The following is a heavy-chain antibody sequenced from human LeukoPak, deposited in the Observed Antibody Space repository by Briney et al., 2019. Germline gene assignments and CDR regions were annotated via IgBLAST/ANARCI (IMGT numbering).Heavy chain of an antibody. CDR1: GYTFTDYY. CDR2: VDPEDGET. Sequence: ASVKLSCKVSGYTFTDYYMHWVQQAPGKGLEWMGLVDPEDGETIYAEKFQGRVTITVDTSIVTAYMELSSLRSEDTAVYYCATERPSRDGYNHYFDYWGQGTLVTASS. J-gene: IGHJ4*02. V-gene: IGHV1-69-2*01. D-gene: IGHD5-24*01. CDR3: ATERPSRDGYNHYFDY.